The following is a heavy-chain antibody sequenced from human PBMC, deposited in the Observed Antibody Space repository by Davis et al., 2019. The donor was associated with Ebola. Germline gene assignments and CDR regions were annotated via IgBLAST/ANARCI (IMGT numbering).Heavy chain of an antibody. CDR2: ISGGGYRT. CDR3: ATQGVRYGDYPFDF. J-gene: IGHJ4*02. Sequence: PGGSLRLSCAASGITFYSYAMSWVRQAPGKGLEWVSTISGGGYRTYSADSVKGRFTISRDNSKNTLYLQMNSLRAEDTAVYYCATQGVRYGDYPFDFWGPGTLVTVSS. D-gene: IGHD4-17*01. CDR1: GITFYSYA. V-gene: IGHV3-23*01.